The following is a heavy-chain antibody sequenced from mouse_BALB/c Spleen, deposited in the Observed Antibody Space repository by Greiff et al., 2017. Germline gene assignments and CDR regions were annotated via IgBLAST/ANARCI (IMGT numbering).Heavy chain of an antibody. CDR3: ARTYYRYDGDYYYAMDY. Sequence: QVQLKESGAELVRPGVSVKISCKGSGYTFTDYAMHWVKQSHAKSLEWIGVISTYYGDASYNQKFKGKATMTVDKSSSTAYMELARLTSEDSAIYYCARTYYRYDGDYYYAMDYWGQGTSVTVSS. V-gene: IGHV1S137*01. CDR2: ISTYYGDA. D-gene: IGHD2-14*01. J-gene: IGHJ4*01. CDR1: GYTFTDYA.